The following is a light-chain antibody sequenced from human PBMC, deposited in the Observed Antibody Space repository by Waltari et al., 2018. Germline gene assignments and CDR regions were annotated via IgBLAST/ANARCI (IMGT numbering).Light chain of an antibody. V-gene: IGLV7-46*01. CDR1: TGAVTSGHY. J-gene: IGLJ2*01. CDR2: DTN. CDR3: SLSYSGAVV. Sequence: QAVVTQEPSLTVSPGGTVTLTCGSNTGAVTSGHYPYWFQQKPGQAPRTLIYDTNNKQAWTPARFSGSPLGGKGALTLSGAQPEDEAEYYCSLSYSGAVVFGGGTKLTVL.